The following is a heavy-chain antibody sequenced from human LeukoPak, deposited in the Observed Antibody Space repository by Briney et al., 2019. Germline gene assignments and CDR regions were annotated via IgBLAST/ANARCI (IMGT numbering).Heavy chain of an antibody. CDR3: ARDPREDYVWGSYRYYYYMDV. CDR1: GYTFTSYY. J-gene: IGHJ6*03. V-gene: IGHV1-46*01. D-gene: IGHD3-16*02. Sequence: EASVKVSCKASGYTFTSYYMHWVRQAPGQGLEWMGIINPSGGSTSYAQKFQGRVTMTRDMSTSTVYMELSSLRSEDTAVYYCARDPREDYVWGSYRYYYYMDVWGKGTTVTVSS. CDR2: INPSGGST.